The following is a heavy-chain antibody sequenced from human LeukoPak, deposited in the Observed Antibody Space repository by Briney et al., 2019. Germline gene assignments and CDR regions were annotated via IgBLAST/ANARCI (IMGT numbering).Heavy chain of an antibody. V-gene: IGHV4-4*07. Sequence: SETLSLTCTVSGGSISSYYWSWIRQPAGKGLEWIGRIYTSGCTNYNPSLKSRVTMSVDTSKNQFSLKLSSVTAADTAVYYCAREIDPFGDSPFDYWGQGTLVTVSS. CDR2: IYTSGCT. J-gene: IGHJ4*02. CDR1: GGSISSYY. D-gene: IGHD3-10*01. CDR3: AREIDPFGDSPFDY.